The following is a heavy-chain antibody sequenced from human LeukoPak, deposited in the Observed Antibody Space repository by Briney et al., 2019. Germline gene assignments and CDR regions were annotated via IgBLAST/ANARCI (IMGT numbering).Heavy chain of an antibody. CDR3: ARVSSGYWVNYYYYYMDV. J-gene: IGHJ6*03. D-gene: IGHD3-3*01. CDR1: GVTFSDHY. V-gene: IGHV3-72*01. CDR2: SANKANSHTT. Sequence: GGTLRLSCAASGVTFSDHYIDWVRQPPGKGLEWVGRSANKANSHTTEYAASVKGRFTISRDDSKNSLYLQMNSLQTEDTAVYYCARVSSGYWVNYYYYYMDVWGKGTTVTVSS.